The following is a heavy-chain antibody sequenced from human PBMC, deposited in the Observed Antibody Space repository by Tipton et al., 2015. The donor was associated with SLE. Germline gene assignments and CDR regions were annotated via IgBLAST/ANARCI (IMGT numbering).Heavy chain of an antibody. Sequence: TLSLTCTVSGGSITSHYWSWIRQSPGKGLEWIGYIYYSGSTNYNPSLKSRVTISVDTSKKQFSLKLTSVTAADTAVYYCARRESYAYFDYWGQGSLVTVSS. J-gene: IGHJ4*02. CDR1: GGSITSHY. CDR2: IYYSGST. D-gene: IGHD1-26*01. V-gene: IGHV4-59*11. CDR3: ARRESYAYFDY.